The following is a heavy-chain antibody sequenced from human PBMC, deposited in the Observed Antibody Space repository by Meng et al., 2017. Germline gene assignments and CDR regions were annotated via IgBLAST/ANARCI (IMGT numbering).Heavy chain of an antibody. D-gene: IGHD6-13*01. Sequence: QVTLVPAGAEVKTPGASVTASCKASGSTFPDYWLHWVRPAPGQGLEWMGRINPKSGDTHYAQRFQGRVTMTGDTSISTAYMELSGLRSDDTAMYYCARDEDISAAGKLFGDYWGQGTLVTVSS. CDR2: INPKSGDT. V-gene: IGHV1-2*06. J-gene: IGHJ4*02. CDR1: GSTFPDYW. CDR3: ARDEDISAAGKLFGDY.